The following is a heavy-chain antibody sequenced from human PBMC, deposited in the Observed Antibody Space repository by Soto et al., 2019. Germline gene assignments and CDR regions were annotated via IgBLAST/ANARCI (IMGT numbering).Heavy chain of an antibody. CDR2: VSPDGSQT. J-gene: IGHJ4*01. CDR3: ERALDFVSDH. Sequence: PGGSLRLSCVASGFRFHTYWMRWVRQAPGQGLEWLAHVSPDGSQTFYVDSIKDRFTVSRDNTKNSVYLQMKSLGVEDTAAYHCERALDFVSDHWGPGTLVTVSS. V-gene: IGHV3-7*03. CDR1: GFRFHTYW. D-gene: IGHD1-1*01.